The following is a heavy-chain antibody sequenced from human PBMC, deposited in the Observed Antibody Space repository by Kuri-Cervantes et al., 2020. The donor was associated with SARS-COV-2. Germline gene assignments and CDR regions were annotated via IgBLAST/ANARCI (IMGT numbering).Heavy chain of an antibody. CDR1: GGSISSSSNY. D-gene: IGHD1-26*01. Sequence: GSLRLSCTVSGGSISSSSNYWGWIRQPPGKGLEWIGSIYSSGSTYYSPSLRSRVTISVDTSKNQFSLKLSSVTAADTAVYYCARDRTGGSDFDYWGQGTLATVSS. CDR3: ARDRTGGSDFDY. CDR2: IYSSGST. J-gene: IGHJ4*02. V-gene: IGHV4-39*07.